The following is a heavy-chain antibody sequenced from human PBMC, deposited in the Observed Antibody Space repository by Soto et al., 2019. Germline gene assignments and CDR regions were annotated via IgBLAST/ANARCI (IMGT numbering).Heavy chain of an antibody. CDR3: ARDLRMVRGVIRY. J-gene: IGHJ4*02. Sequence: GGSLRLSCAASGFTFSDYYMSWIRQAPGKGPEWVSYISSSGSTIYYADSVKGRFTISRDNAKNSLYLQMNSLRAEDTAVYYCARDLRMVRGVIRYWGQGTLVTVSS. CDR1: GFTFSDYY. D-gene: IGHD3-10*01. CDR2: ISSSGSTI. V-gene: IGHV3-11*01.